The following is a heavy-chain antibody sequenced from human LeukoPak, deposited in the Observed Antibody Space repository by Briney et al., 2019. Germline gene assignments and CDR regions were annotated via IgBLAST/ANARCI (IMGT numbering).Heavy chain of an antibody. D-gene: IGHD3-10*01. CDR2: ISGSGGST. Sequence: GGSLRLSCAASGFTFSSYAMSWVRQAPGKGLEWVSAISGSGGSTYYADSVKGRFTISRDNSKNTLYLQMNSLRAEDTAVYYCVKDSAPISWYFDYWGQETLVTVSS. V-gene: IGHV3-23*01. J-gene: IGHJ4*02. CDR3: VKDSAPISWYFDY. CDR1: GFTFSSYA.